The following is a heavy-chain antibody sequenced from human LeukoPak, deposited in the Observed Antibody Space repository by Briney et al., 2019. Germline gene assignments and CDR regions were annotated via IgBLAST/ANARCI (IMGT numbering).Heavy chain of an antibody. CDR1: GFTFSSYS. V-gene: IGHV3-21*04. CDR2: ISSSSSYI. Sequence: GGSLRLSCAASGFTFSSYSMNWVRQAPGKGLEWVSSISSSSSYIYYADSVKGRFTISRDNAKNSLYLQMNSLRAEDTASYYCARTGIAAAGPFDYWGQGTLVTVSS. CDR3: ARTGIAAAGPFDY. J-gene: IGHJ4*02. D-gene: IGHD6-13*01.